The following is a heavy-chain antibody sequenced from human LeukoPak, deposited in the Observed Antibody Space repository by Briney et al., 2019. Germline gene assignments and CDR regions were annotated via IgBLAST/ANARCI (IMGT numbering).Heavy chain of an antibody. CDR2: ISGSGGST. J-gene: IGHJ5*02. Sequence: GGSLRLSCAASGFTVSSNYMSWVRQAPGKGLEWVSGISGSGGSTNYADSVKGRFNISRDNSKNTVYLQMNSLRAEDTAVYYCAKDRFSSGFRWFDPWGQGTLVTVSS. D-gene: IGHD6-19*01. CDR1: GFTVSSNY. CDR3: AKDRFSSGFRWFDP. V-gene: IGHV3-23*01.